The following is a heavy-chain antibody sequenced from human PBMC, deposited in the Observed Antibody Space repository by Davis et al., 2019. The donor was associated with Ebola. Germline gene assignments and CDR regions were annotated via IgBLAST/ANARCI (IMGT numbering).Heavy chain of an antibody. Sequence: GESLKISCVASGFTFSSYDMQLVRQTAGEGLEWVSSIGTDGDPHYADSAKGRFTISRENAKNSLYLQMNYLNAGDTALYYCARGDSSTWRLGFAFDVWGKGTVVTVSS. CDR3: ARGDSSTWRLGFAFDV. CDR2: IGTDGDP. J-gene: IGHJ3*01. V-gene: IGHV3-13*05. D-gene: IGHD6-13*01. CDR1: GFTFSSYD.